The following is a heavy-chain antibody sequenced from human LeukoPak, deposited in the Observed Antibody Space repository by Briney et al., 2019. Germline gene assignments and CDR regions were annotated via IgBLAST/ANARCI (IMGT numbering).Heavy chain of an antibody. J-gene: IGHJ5*02. CDR1: GVTFSNFA. CDR2: IIPIFGTA. Sequence: WASVKVSCKASGVTFSNFAISWVRQAPGQGLEWMGGIIPIFGTANYAQKFQGRVTITADESTSTAYMELSSLRSEDTAVYYCAMGDHGSGSYYWFDPWGQGTLVTVSS. CDR3: AMGDHGSGSYYWFDP. V-gene: IGHV1-69*13. D-gene: IGHD3-10*01.